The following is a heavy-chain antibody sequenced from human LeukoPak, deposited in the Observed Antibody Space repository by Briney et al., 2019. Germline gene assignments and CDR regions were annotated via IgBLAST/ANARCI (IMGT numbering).Heavy chain of an antibody. D-gene: IGHD3-10*01. V-gene: IGHV4-4*02. CDR3: ARDANGSGSYFGY. J-gene: IGHJ4*02. CDR1: GFAVKSSY. CDR2: INHSGSP. Sequence: GSLRLSCAASGFAVKSSYMNWIRQPPGKGLEWIGEINHSGSPNNNPSLKSRVTISVGTSKNQFSLKLSSVTAADTAVYYCARDANGSGSYFGYWGQGTLVTVSS.